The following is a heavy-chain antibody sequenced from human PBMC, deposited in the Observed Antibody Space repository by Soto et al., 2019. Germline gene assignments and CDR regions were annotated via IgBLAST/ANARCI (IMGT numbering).Heavy chain of an antibody. Sequence: QVQLVESGGGVVQPGRSLRLSCAASGFTFSSYGMHWVRQAPGKGLEWVAVIWYDGSNKYYADSVKGRFTISRDNSKNTLYLQMNSLRADDTAVYYCARGYYYDSSGYYSPYYYGMDVWGQGTTVTVSS. D-gene: IGHD3-22*01. V-gene: IGHV3-33*01. CDR1: GFTFSSYG. CDR2: IWYDGSNK. J-gene: IGHJ6*02. CDR3: ARGYYYDSSGYYSPYYYGMDV.